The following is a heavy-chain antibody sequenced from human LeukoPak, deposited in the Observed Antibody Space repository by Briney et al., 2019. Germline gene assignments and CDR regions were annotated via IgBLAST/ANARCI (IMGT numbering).Heavy chain of an antibody. CDR2: ISYDGSNK. D-gene: IGHD1-26*01. CDR1: GFTFSSYA. Sequence: PGGSLRLSCAASGFTFSSYAMHWVRQAPGKGLEWVAVISYDGSNKYYADSVKGRFTISRDNSKNTLYLQMNSLRAEDTAVYYCARDRVPSSTWWEDYYYGMDVWGQGTTVTVSS. J-gene: IGHJ6*02. V-gene: IGHV3-30*14. CDR3: ARDRVPSSTWWEDYYYGMDV.